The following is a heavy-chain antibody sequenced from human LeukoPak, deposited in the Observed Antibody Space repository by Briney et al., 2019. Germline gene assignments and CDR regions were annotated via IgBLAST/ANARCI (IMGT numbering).Heavy chain of an antibody. V-gene: IGHV3-7*01. CDR1: GFIFKKYW. CDR2: IKEDGSET. J-gene: IGHJ4*02. CDR3: ARDPTYYLRYGYFDS. Sequence: PGESLRLSCAASGFIFKKYWMNWVRQVPGKGLECLADIKEDGSETYYADSVKGRFTISRDNPKNLLFLQINSLRAEDTAVYYCARDPTYYLRYGYFDSWGQGTLVTVSS. D-gene: IGHD1-26*01.